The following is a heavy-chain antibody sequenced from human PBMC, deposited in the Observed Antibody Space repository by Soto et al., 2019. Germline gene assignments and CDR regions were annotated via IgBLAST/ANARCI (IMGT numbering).Heavy chain of an antibody. CDR2: ISGSGGST. J-gene: IGHJ3*02. V-gene: IGHV3-23*01. Sequence: EVQLLESGGGLVQPGGSLRLSCAASGFTFSSYAMSWVRQAPGKGLEWVSAISGSGGSTYYADSVKGRFTISRDNSKNTLYLQMNSLRAEDTAVYYCAKSRYCSGGSCYAMDAFDIWGQGTMVTVSS. D-gene: IGHD2-15*01. CDR1: GFTFSSYA. CDR3: AKSRYCSGGSCYAMDAFDI.